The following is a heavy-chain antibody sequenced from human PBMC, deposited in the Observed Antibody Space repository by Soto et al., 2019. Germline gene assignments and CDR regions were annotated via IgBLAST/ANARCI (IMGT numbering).Heavy chain of an antibody. CDR2: IKQDGSEK. CDR3: ARVGVVPAAISQYYYYGMDV. Sequence: PXVSLRLSCAASGFTFSSYWMSWVRQAAGKGLEWVANIKQDGSEKYYVDSVKGRFTISRDNAKNSLYLQMNSLRAEDTAVYYCARVGVVPAAISQYYYYGMDVWGQGTTVTVSS. J-gene: IGHJ6*02. V-gene: IGHV3-7*01. CDR1: GFTFSSYW. D-gene: IGHD2-2*02.